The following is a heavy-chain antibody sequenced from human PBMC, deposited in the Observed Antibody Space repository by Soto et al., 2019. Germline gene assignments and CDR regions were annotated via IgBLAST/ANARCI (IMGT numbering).Heavy chain of an antibody. Sequence: ASVNVSCKASGYTFTSYYMHWVRQAPGQGLEWMGIINPSGGSTSYAQKFQGRVTMTRDTSTSTVYMELSSLRSEDTAVYYCARDTNDYSKSRHNWFDPWGQGTLVTVSS. CDR2: INPSGGST. D-gene: IGHD4-4*01. V-gene: IGHV1-46*03. CDR3: ARDTNDYSKSRHNWFDP. CDR1: GYTFTSYY. J-gene: IGHJ5*02.